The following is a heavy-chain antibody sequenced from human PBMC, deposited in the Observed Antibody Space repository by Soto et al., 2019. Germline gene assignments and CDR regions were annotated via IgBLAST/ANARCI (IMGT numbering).Heavy chain of an antibody. V-gene: IGHV3-53*02. CDR2: TFSGGNT. D-gene: IGHD2-21*01. CDR3: ARKPPSAIQGWAFGMDV. CDR1: GFSISSNY. Sequence: ELQLVETGGGLIQTGGSLRLSCAASGFSISSNYIAWVRQPPGKGLEWVSTTFSGGNTEYAASVKGRCSISRDNYKNTLYLQMDILGVEDTAVYYCARKPPSAIQGWAFGMDVWGQGTKVSVSS. J-gene: IGHJ6*02.